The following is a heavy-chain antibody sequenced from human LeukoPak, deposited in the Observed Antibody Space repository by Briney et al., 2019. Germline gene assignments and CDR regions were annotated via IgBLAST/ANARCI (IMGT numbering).Heavy chain of an antibody. CDR2: ISGSGGST. J-gene: IGHJ4*02. V-gene: IGHV3-23*01. Sequence: GGSLRLSCAASGFTFSSYAMHWVRQAPGKGLEWVAAISGSGGSTYYADSVKGRFTISRDNSKNTLYLQMNSLRAEDTAVYYCAKDGGHYYDSSGYPTYFDYWGQGTLVTVSS. D-gene: IGHD3-22*01. CDR1: GFTFSSYA. CDR3: AKDGGHYYDSSGYPTYFDY.